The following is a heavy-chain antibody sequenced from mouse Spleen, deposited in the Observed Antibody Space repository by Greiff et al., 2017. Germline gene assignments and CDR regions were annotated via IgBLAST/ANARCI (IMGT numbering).Heavy chain of an antibody. CDR1: GFNIKDYY. CDR3: NGALDGYYLFAY. J-gene: IGHJ3*01. Sequence: EVQLQESGAELVRSGASVKLSCTASGFNIKDYYMHWVKQRPEQGLEWIGWIDPENGDTEYAPKFQGKATMTADTSSNPAYLQLSSLTSEDTAVYYCNGALDGYYLFAYWGQGTLVTVSA. D-gene: IGHD2-3*01. CDR2: IDPENGDT. V-gene: IGHV14-4*02.